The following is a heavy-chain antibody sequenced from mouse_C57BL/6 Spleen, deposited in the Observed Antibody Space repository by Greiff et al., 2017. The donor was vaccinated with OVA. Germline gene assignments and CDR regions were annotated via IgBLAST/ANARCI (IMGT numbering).Heavy chain of an antibody. V-gene: IGHV1-80*01. J-gene: IGHJ3*01. CDR2: IYPGDGDT. CDR3: ARSYDGYYVRFAY. Sequence: VKLQESGAELVKPGASVKISCKASGYAFSSYWMNWVKQRPGKGLEWIGQIYPGDGDTNYNGKFKGKATLTADKSSSTAYMQLSSLTSEDSAVYFCARSYDGYYVRFAYWGQGTLVTVSA. CDR1: GYAFSSYW. D-gene: IGHD2-3*01.